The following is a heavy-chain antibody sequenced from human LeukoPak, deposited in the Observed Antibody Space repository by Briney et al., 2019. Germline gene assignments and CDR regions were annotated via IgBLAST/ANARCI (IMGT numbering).Heavy chain of an antibody. D-gene: IGHD6-6*01. CDR1: GFTFSSYW. CDR2: INSDGGST. Sequence: PGGSLRLSCAASGFTFSSYWIHGGRQAPGGGRLGVSGINSDGGSTSYAESVKGRFTISGDNAKNTLYLKMNSVTAEDTAVYYFARDESAIGGRPGVLVWGQGTLVTVSS. J-gene: IGHJ4*02. V-gene: IGHV3-74*01. CDR3: ARDESAIGGRPGVLV.